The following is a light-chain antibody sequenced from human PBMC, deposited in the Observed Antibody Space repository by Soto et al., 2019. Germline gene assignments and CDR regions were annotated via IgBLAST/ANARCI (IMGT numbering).Light chain of an antibody. J-gene: IGKJ3*01. CDR2: AAS. Sequence: IQMTQSPSSVSASIGDRVTLTCRASQDVRTWLAWYQQKPGRAPKLLIHAASRLQSGVPSRFSGSGSGTDFTLTTSNLQPDDLGTYYCQQVNDIPLTFGPGTKVDIK. CDR3: QQVNDIPLT. CDR1: QDVRTW. V-gene: IGKV1-12*01.